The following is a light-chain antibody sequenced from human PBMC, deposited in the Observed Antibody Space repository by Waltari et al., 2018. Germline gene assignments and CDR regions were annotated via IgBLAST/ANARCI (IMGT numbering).Light chain of an antibody. CDR2: GAS. CDR3: QQYSSSPYT. Sequence: EIVLTQSPGTLSLSPGERATLSCRASQSVSSSYLAWYQPKPGQAPRLLIYGASSRATGIPDRFSGSGSGTDFTLTISRLEPEDFAVYYCQQYSSSPYTFGQGTKLEIK. V-gene: IGKV3-20*01. CDR1: QSVSSSY. J-gene: IGKJ2*01.